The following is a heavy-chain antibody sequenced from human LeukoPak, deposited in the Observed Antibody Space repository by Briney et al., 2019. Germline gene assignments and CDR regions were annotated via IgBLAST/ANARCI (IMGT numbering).Heavy chain of an antibody. V-gene: IGHV1-8*01. Sequence: ASVKVSCKASGYTFTSYDINWVRQATGQGLEWMGWMNPNSGNTGYAQKFQGRVTMTRDTSTSTVYMELSSLRSEDTAVYYCTRDGTHYYDSSGYSGYFDYWGQGTLVTVSS. D-gene: IGHD3-22*01. J-gene: IGHJ4*02. CDR3: TRDGTHYYDSSGYSGYFDY. CDR1: GYTFTSYD. CDR2: MNPNSGNT.